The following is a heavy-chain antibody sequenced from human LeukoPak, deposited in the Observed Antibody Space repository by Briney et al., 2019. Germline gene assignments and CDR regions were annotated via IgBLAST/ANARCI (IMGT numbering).Heavy chain of an antibody. CDR2: ISAYNGNT. Sequence: ASVKVSCKASGYTFTSYGISWVRQAPGQGLEWMGWISAYNGNTNYAQKLQGRVTMTTDTSTSTAYMKLRSLRSDDTAVYYCARDGYYDSSDPYYFDYWGQGTLVTVSS. V-gene: IGHV1-18*01. CDR1: GYTFTSYG. D-gene: IGHD3-22*01. J-gene: IGHJ4*02. CDR3: ARDGYYDSSDPYYFDY.